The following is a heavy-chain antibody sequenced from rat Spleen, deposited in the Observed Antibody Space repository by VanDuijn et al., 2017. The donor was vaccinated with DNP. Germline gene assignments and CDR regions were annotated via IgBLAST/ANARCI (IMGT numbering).Heavy chain of an antibody. J-gene: IGHJ3*01. Sequence: QVQLKESGPGLVQPSETLSLTCTVSGFSLTSSSVSWVRQPSGKRPEWMGRVWYDGDTALNSALKSRLSISRDTSKNQVFLNMNSLQTDDTGTYYCIRDGGGNWFAHWGQGTLVTVST. CDR1: GFSLTSSS. CDR2: VWYDGDT. CDR3: IRDGGGNWFAH. V-gene: IGHV2-63*01.